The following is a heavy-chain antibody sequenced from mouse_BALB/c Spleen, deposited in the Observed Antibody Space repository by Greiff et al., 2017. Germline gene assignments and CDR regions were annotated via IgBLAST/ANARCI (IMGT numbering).Heavy chain of an antibody. D-gene: IGHD1-1*01. CDR1: GYTFTSYW. J-gene: IGHJ2*01. Sequence: VQLQQSGAELAQPGASVKMSCKASGYTFTSYWMHWVKQRPGQGLEWIGYINRSTGYTEYNQKFKDKATLTADKSSSTDYMQLSSLTSEDSAVYYCARWGTTVVAPFDYWGQGTTLTVSS. CDR2: INRSTGYT. CDR3: ARWGTTVVAPFDY. V-gene: IGHV1-7*01.